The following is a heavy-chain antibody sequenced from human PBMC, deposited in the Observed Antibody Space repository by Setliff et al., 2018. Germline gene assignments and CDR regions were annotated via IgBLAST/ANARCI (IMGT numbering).Heavy chain of an antibody. J-gene: IGHJ5*02. CDR1: GDSISGGDYY. Sequence: PSETLSLTCTVSGDSISGGDYYWTWIRQPAGKRLEWIGRVYNSGTTDNAFFASRVTMSIDTSKNQFSLNLNSVTAADTALYYCAKESLAINTRWFDPWGQGILVTVSS. V-gene: IGHV4-61*02. D-gene: IGHD3-3*02. CDR3: AKESLAINTRWFDP. CDR2: VYNSGTT.